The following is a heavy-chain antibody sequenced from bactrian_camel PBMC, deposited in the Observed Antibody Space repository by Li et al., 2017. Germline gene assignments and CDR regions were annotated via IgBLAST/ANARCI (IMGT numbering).Heavy chain of an antibody. Sequence: QVQLVESGGGLVQPGGSLRLSCAASGYSISGVCMGWFRQAPGKGLEWVSTLKWDGTDIYYADFVKGRFTISRANTMNTAYLQMDSLKTEDTAVYYCVRVYSDYTGLDYWGQGTQVTVS. CDR2: LKWDGTDI. CDR1: GYSISGVC. V-gene: IGHV3S6*01. J-gene: IGHJ4*01. CDR3: VRVYSDYTGLDY. D-gene: IGHD4*01.